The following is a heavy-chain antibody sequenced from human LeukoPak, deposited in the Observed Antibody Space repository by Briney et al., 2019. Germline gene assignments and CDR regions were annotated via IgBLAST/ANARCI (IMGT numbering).Heavy chain of an antibody. Sequence: GGSLTLSCAASGFTFSYRWMTWVRQAPGKGLEWVANIKNDGAVKNYVDSVKGRFTISRDNAKKSLYLQMNSLRAEDTAVYYCAEDSYSKGDFWGQGVLVTVSS. J-gene: IGHJ4*02. D-gene: IGHD6-13*01. CDR1: GFTFSYRW. CDR2: IKNDGAVK. V-gene: IGHV3-7*01. CDR3: AEDSYSKGDF.